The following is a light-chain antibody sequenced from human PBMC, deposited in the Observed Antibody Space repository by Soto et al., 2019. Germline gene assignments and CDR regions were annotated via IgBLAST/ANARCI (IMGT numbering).Light chain of an antibody. CDR1: QAVNTR. Sequence: EIVLTQSPATLSSFPGDRVTLSCMASQAVNTRLAWYQHKPGQAPRLLIYLTSTRAAGIPARFSGSGSGTDFTLTISDVEPEDFAVYYCHQRQSWPRTFGQGTKVDLK. CDR2: LTS. CDR3: HQRQSWPRT. J-gene: IGKJ1*01. V-gene: IGKV3-11*01.